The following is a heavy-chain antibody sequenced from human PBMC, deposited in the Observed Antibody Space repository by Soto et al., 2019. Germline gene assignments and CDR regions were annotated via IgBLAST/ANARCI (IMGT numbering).Heavy chain of an antibody. V-gene: IGHV3-23*01. CDR2: ISGSGGST. CDR1: GFTFSSYA. D-gene: IGHD6-19*01. J-gene: IGHJ4*02. CDR3: AKDGIPEFLRAGFPSDY. Sequence: GGSLRLSCAASGFTFSSYAMSWVRQAPGKGLEWVSAISGSGGSTYYADSVKGRFTISRDNSKNTLYLQMNSLRAEDTAVYYCAKDGIPEFLRAGFPSDYWGQGTLVTVSS.